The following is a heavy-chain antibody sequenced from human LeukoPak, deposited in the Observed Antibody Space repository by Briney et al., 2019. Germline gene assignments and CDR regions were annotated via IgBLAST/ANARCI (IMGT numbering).Heavy chain of an antibody. Sequence: SETLSLTCTVSGYSISSGYYWGWIRQPPGKGPEWIGSIYHSGSTYYNPSLKSRVTISVDTSKNQFSLKLSSVTAADTAVYYCARVVTGIPDYWGQGTLVTVSS. V-gene: IGHV4-38-2*02. CDR1: GYSISSGYY. CDR2: IYHSGST. CDR3: ARVVTGIPDY. D-gene: IGHD7-27*01. J-gene: IGHJ4*02.